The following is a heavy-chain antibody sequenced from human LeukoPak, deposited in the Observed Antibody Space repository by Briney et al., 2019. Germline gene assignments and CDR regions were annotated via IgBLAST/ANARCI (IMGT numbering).Heavy chain of an antibody. CDR3: ARSDFWSGLNWFDP. Sequence: GGSLRLSCAASGFTFSSYSMNWVRQAPGKGLEWVSSISSSSSYIYYADSVKGRFTISRDNAKNSLYLQMNSLRAEDTAVYYCARSDFWSGLNWFDPWGQGTLVTVSS. V-gene: IGHV3-21*01. J-gene: IGHJ5*02. D-gene: IGHD3-3*01. CDR2: ISSSSSYI. CDR1: GFTFSSYS.